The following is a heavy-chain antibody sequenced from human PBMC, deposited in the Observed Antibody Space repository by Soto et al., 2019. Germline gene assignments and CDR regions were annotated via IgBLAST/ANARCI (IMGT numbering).Heavy chain of an antibody. V-gene: IGHV3-23*01. Sequence: EVQLLESGGGLVQPGGSLRLSCAASGFTFTNYAMGWVRQAPGKGLEWVSDISDSGRNTAYADSVKGRFTISRDNSKNILYLQVSSLRAEDTAVYYCVKRRTMGSEDQFDSWGQGTLVTVS. CDR3: VKRRTMGSEDQFDS. D-gene: IGHD3-10*01. CDR1: GFTFTNYA. CDR2: ISDSGRNT. J-gene: IGHJ4*02.